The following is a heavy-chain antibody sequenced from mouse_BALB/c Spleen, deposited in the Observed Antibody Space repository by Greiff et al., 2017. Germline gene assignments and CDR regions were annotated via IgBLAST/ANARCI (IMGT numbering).Heavy chain of an antibody. CDR3: VRHIYDGYFYAMDY. CDR2: IRSKSNNYAT. J-gene: IGHJ4*01. Sequence: EVHLVESGGGLVQPKGSLKLSCAASGFTFNTYAMNWVRQAPGKGLEWVARIRSKSNNYATYYADSVKDRFTISRDDSQSMLYLQMNNLKTEDTAMYYCVRHIYDGYFYAMDYWGQGTSVTVSS. D-gene: IGHD2-3*01. V-gene: IGHV10-1*02. CDR1: GFTFNTYA.